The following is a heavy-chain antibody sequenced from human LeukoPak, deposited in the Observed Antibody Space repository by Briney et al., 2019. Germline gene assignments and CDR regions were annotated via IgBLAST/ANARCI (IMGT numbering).Heavy chain of an antibody. J-gene: IGHJ4*02. CDR1: GFTLSSYW. CDR3: ALERGTRYSSSATPAFYFDY. Sequence: GGSLRLSCAASGFTLSSYWMSWVRQAPGKGLEWVANIKQYGSEKYYVDSVKGRFTISRDNAKNSLYLQMNSLRAEDTAVYYCALERGTRYSSSATPAFYFDYWGQGTLVTVSS. V-gene: IGHV3-7*01. CDR2: IKQYGSEK. D-gene: IGHD6-6*01.